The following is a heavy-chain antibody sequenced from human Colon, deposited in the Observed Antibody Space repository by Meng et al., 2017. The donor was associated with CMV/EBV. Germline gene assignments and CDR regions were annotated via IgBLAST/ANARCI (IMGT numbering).Heavy chain of an antibody. CDR3: ARIDRLLWGLGY. CDR1: GGTFSSYA. D-gene: IGHD2-15*01. CDR2: IIPILGIA. Sequence: SVKVSCKASGGTFSSYAISWVRQAPGQGLEWMGGIIPILGIANYAQKFQGRVTITADKSTSTAYMELSSLRSEDTAVYYCARIDRLLWGLGYWGQGTLVTVSS. J-gene: IGHJ4*02. V-gene: IGHV1-69*10.